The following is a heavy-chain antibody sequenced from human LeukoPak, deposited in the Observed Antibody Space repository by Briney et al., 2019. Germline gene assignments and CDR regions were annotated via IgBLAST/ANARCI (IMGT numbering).Heavy chain of an antibody. V-gene: IGHV4-59*01. J-gene: IGHJ4*02. Sequence: SETLSLTCTVSGGSISSYYWSWTRQPPGKGLEWTGYIYYSGSTNYNPSLKSRVTISVDTSKNQFSLKLSSVTAADTAVYYCARGYYSGYYFDYWGQGTLVTVSS. CDR3: ARGYYSGYYFDY. CDR1: GGSISSYY. D-gene: IGHD1-26*01. CDR2: IYYSGST.